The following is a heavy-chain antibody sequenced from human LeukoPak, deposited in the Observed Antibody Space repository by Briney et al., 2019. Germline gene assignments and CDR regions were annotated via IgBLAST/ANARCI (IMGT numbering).Heavy chain of an antibody. CDR2: ITSSGTYM. CDR1: GFTFSSYS. V-gene: IGHV3-21*01. D-gene: IGHD6-13*01. Sequence: PGGSLRLSCAASGFTFSSYSMNWVRQAPGKGLEWVSSITSSGTYMYYADSVKGRFTISRDNAKNSLYLQMNSQRADDTAVYYCARVTAAAGPDYWGQGTLVTVSS. J-gene: IGHJ4*02. CDR3: ARVTAAAGPDY.